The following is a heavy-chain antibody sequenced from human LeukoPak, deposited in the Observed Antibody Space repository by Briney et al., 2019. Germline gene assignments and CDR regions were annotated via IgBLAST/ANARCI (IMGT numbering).Heavy chain of an antibody. CDR2: IRQDGSEK. J-gene: IGHJ6*03. D-gene: IGHD2-2*01. Sequence: PGGSLRLSCAASGFTFGSYWMTWVRQAPGKGLEWVANIRQDGSEKYYVGSVKGRFTISRDNSKNTLYLQMNSLRAEDTAVYYCARSVVPAAISYYMDVWGKGTTVTVSS. CDR1: GFTFGSYW. V-gene: IGHV3-7*03. CDR3: ARSVVPAAISYYMDV.